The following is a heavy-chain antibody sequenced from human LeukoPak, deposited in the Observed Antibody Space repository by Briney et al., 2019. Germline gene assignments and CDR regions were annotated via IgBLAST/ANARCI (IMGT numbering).Heavy chain of an antibody. CDR3: ARVQGRYCSTTSCYTGYYYMDV. V-gene: IGHV3-23*01. Sequence: PGGSLRLSCAASGFTFSSYSMNWVRQAPGKGLEWVSNISGRDGSTYYADSVKGRFTISRDNSKNTLYLQMNSLRAEDTAVYSCARVQGRYCSTTSCYTGYYYMDVWGKGTTVTVSS. CDR2: ISGRDGST. J-gene: IGHJ6*03. D-gene: IGHD2-2*02. CDR1: GFTFSSYS.